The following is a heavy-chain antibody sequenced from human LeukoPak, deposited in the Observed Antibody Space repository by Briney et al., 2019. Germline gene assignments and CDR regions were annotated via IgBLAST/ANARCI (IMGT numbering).Heavy chain of an antibody. V-gene: IGHV4-59*01. J-gene: IGHJ4*02. D-gene: IGHD3-10*01. CDR3: ARHPYYYGSGPRGYFDY. Sequence: SETLSLTCTVSGGSISSYYWSWIRQPPGKGLEWIGYIYYSGSTNYNPSLKSRVTISVDTSKNQFSLKLSSVTAADTAIYYCARHPYYYGSGPRGYFDYWGQGTLVTVSS. CDR1: GGSISSYY. CDR2: IYYSGST.